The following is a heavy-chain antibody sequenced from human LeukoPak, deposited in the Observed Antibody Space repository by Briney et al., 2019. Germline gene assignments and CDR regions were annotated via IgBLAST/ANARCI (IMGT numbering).Heavy chain of an antibody. Sequence: GGSLRLSCAASGFTFSSYAMSWVRQAPGKGLEWVSAISGSGGSTYYADSVKGRFTISRDNSKNTLYLQMNSLRAEDTAVYYCAKESSGITMVRGVDFDYWGQGTLVTVSS. CDR2: ISGSGGST. CDR3: AKESSGITMVRGVDFDY. V-gene: IGHV3-23*01. D-gene: IGHD3-10*01. CDR1: GFTFSSYA. J-gene: IGHJ4*02.